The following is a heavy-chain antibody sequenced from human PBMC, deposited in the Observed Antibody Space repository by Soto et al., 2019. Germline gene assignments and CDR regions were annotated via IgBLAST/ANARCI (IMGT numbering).Heavy chain of an antibody. J-gene: IGHJ5*02. CDR3: SKSIAGAPGWLDP. D-gene: IGHD6-19*01. Sequence: GGSLRLSCAASGFIFSSYGMHWVRQAPGKGLEWVAGIWYDGSNTFYSDAVKGRFSISRDNSKNTVDLQMNSLRAEDTAVYYCSKSIAGAPGWLDPWGQGIQVTVSS. V-gene: IGHV3-33*06. CDR1: GFIFSSYG. CDR2: IWYDGSNT.